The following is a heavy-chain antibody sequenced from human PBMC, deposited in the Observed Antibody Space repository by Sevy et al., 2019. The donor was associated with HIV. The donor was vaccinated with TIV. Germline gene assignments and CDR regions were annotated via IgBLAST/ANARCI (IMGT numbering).Heavy chain of an antibody. J-gene: IGHJ4*02. CDR1: GFTFSSYW. Sequence: GGSLRLSCAASGFTFSSYWMSWVRRAPGKGLEWVANIKQDGSEKDYVDSVKGRFTISRDNAKNSLYLQMNSLRAEDTAVYYSARDRRPYSSSLDYWGQGTLVTVSS. CDR2: IKQDGSEK. D-gene: IGHD6-13*01. CDR3: ARDRRPYSSSLDY. V-gene: IGHV3-7*01.